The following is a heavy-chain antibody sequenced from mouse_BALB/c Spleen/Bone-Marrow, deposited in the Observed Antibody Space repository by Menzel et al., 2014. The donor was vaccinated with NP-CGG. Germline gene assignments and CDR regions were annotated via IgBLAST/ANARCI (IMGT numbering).Heavy chain of an antibody. J-gene: IGHJ4*01. Sequence: VQLQQSGAELVKPGAPVKLSCKASGYIFTSYWMNWVTQRPGRGLERIGRIDLSDSLTHYNQKFKDKATLTVDKSSSTAYIQLSRLTSEDSAVYYCARALGDGYYYAMDYWGQGTSVTVSS. D-gene: IGHD2-3*01. CDR2: IDLSDSLT. V-gene: IGHV1-69*02. CDR3: ARALGDGYYYAMDY. CDR1: GYIFTSYW.